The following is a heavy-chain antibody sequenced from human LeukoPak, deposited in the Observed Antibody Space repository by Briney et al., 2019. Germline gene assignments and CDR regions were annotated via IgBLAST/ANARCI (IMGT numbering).Heavy chain of an antibody. V-gene: IGHV3-11*04. CDR1: GFTFSDYY. CDR2: ISSSGSTI. J-gene: IGHJ4*02. D-gene: IGHD5-18*01. CDR3: ARVRGYSYGYQIIVVAINPADY. Sequence: GGSLRLSCAASGFTFSDYYMSWIRQAPGKGLEWVSYISSSGSTIYYADSVKGRFTISRDNAKNSLYLQMNSLRAEDTAVYYCARVRGYSYGYQIIVVAINPADYWGQGTLVTVSS.